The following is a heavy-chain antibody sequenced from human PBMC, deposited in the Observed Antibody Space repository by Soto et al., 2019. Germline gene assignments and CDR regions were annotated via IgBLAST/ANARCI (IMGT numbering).Heavy chain of an antibody. CDR3: ARDSYFWSGYSPMVV. CDR1: GGTFSSYT. D-gene: IGHD3-3*01. V-gene: IGHV1-69*08. J-gene: IGHJ6*04. CDR2: IIPILGIA. Sequence: QVQLVQSGAEVKKPGSSVKVSCKASGGTFSSYTISWVRQAPGQGLEWKGRIIPILGIANYAQKFQGRVTVTAEKSTSTAYMERSSLRPEDTAVYYCARDSYFWSGYSPMVVWGKGTTVTVSS.